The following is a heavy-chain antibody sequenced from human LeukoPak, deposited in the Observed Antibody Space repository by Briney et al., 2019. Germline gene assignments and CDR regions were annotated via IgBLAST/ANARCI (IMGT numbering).Heavy chain of an antibody. CDR2: ISYDGSNK. Sequence: GGSLRLSCAASGFTFSSYAMHWVRQAPGKGLEWVAVISYDGSNKYYADSVKGRFTISRVNSKNTLYLQMNSLRAEDTAVYYCARDYGSSGWRSYFDYWGQGTLVTVSS. D-gene: IGHD6-19*01. CDR3: ARDYGSSGWRSYFDY. V-gene: IGHV3-30-3*01. CDR1: GFTFSSYA. J-gene: IGHJ4*02.